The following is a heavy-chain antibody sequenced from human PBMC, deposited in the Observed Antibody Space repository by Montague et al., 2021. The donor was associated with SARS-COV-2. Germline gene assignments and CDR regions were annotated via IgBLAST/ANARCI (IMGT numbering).Heavy chain of an antibody. CDR1: GASIGTSTDH. D-gene: IGHD2-15*01. CDR2: FSYSDST. V-gene: IGHV4-39*01. J-gene: IGHJ5*02. CDR3: ARHMGHVVVSVTGANWFDP. Sequence: SETLSLTCSVSGASIGTSTDHWAWIRQSPGKGLEWVGSFSYSDSTHYNPSLRSRVTISVDSSKNQFSLKLNSVTAADTAIYYCARHMGHVVVSVTGANWFDPWGQGTLVTVSS.